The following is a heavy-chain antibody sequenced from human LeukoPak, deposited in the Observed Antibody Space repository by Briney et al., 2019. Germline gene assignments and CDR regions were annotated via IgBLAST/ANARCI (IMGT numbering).Heavy chain of an antibody. Sequence: ASVKVSCKASGYTFTSYDINWVRQATGQGLEWMGWMNPNSGNTGYAQKFQGRVTITRNTSISTAYMELSSLRSEDTAVYYCARGGGGSSGWLYNWNDARSEAFDIWGQGTMVTVSS. CDR1: GYTFTSYD. D-gene: IGHD1-20*01. CDR3: ARGGGGSSGWLYNWNDARSEAFDI. J-gene: IGHJ3*02. V-gene: IGHV1-8*03. CDR2: MNPNSGNT.